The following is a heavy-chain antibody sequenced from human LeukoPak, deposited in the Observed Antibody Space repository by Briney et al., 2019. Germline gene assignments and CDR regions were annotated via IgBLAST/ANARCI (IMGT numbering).Heavy chain of an antibody. CDR3: ARSRDSSGYYYLI. Sequence: GESLKISCEASGYTFTNYWIGWVRQMPGKGLEWMGIIYPDDSDTKYRPSFQGQVTISADKSISTAYLQWSSLKAADTAMYYCARSRDSSGYYYLIWGQGTLVTVSS. CDR1: GYTFTNYW. V-gene: IGHV5-51*01. J-gene: IGHJ4*02. CDR2: IYPDDSDT. D-gene: IGHD3-22*01.